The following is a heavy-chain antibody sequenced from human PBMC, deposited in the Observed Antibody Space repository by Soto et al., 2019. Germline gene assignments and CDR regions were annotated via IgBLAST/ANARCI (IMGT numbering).Heavy chain of an antibody. Sequence: SQTRSLTCSISVDSVSSNSAAWNWIRQSPSRGIEWLGRTYYRSKWYNDYAVSVKSRITINPDTSKNQFSLQLNSVTPEDTDVYYCAIDGGGLLECWGQGTLVHVSS. CDR3: AIDGGGLLEC. CDR2: TYYRSKWYN. CDR1: VDSVSSNSAA. D-gene: IGHD3-10*01. J-gene: IGHJ4*02. V-gene: IGHV6-1*01.